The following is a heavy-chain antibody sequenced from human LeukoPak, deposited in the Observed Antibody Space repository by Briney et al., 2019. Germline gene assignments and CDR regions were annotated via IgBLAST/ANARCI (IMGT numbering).Heavy chain of an antibody. V-gene: IGHV3-23*01. J-gene: IGHJ5*02. CDR3: AKDRAVGYCSDGSCYSGGHWFDP. D-gene: IGHD2-15*01. CDR2: ISGSGGST. CDR1: GFTFSSYA. Sequence: GGSLRLSCAASGFTFSSYAMSWVRQAPGKGLEWVSAISGSGGSTYYADSVKGRFTISRDNSKNTLYLQMNSLRAEDTAVYYCAKDRAVGYCSDGSCYSGGHWFDPWGQGTLVTVSS.